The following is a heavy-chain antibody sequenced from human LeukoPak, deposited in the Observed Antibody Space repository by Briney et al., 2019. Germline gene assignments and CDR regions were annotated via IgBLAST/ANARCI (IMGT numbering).Heavy chain of an antibody. D-gene: IGHD4-23*01. Sequence: ESGPTLVKPTQTLTVTCTFSGFSLSTSGMWVSWIRQPPGKALEWLAPIDWDDDKFYITSLKTRVTFSKDTSKTNLVLTMTNMDPVDTATYYCARIQAYGGNSEGNYFTYWGQGTLVTVSS. CDR1: GFSLSTSGMW. J-gene: IGHJ4*02. V-gene: IGHV2-70*17. CDR3: ARIQAYGGNSEGNYFTY. CDR2: IDWDDDK.